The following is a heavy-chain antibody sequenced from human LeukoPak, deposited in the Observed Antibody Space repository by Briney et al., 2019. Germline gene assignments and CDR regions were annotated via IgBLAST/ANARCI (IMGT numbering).Heavy chain of an antibody. J-gene: IGHJ6*03. CDR1: GFSFSNYW. V-gene: IGHV3-23*01. Sequence: GGSLRLSCAASGFSFSNYWMSWVRQAPGKWLEWVSAISGSGGSTYYADSVKGRFTISRDNSKNTLYLQMNSLRAEDTAVYYCAKGYGDTYYYYYYMDVWGKGTTVTISS. D-gene: IGHD4-17*01. CDR2: ISGSGGST. CDR3: AKGYGDTYYYYYYMDV.